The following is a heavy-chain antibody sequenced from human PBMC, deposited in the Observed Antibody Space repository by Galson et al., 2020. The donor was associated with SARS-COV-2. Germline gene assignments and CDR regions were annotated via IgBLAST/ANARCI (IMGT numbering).Heavy chain of an antibody. CDR3: ARRGYDSSGSYYFPFDH. Sequence: SETLSLTCTVSDDSISSSSYCWGWIRQPPGKGLEWIGCIYYSGSTYYNPSLKSRVTISVDTSKKQFSLKLSSVTAADTAVYYCARRGYDSSGSYYFPFDHWGQGTLVTVSS. V-gene: IGHV4-39*01. CDR2: IYYSGST. CDR1: DDSISSSSYC. J-gene: IGHJ4*02. D-gene: IGHD3-22*01.